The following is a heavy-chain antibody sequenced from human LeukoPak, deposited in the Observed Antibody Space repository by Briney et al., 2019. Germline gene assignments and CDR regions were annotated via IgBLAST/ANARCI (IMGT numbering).Heavy chain of an antibody. Sequence: PGGSLRLSCAASGFIFSSYAMHWVRQAPGKGLEWVSGISWNSGSIGYVDSVKGRFTISRDNAKNSLYLQMNSLRAEDTAVYYCTREDHSNYNYWGQGTLVTVSS. J-gene: IGHJ4*02. CDR3: TREDHSNYNY. CDR1: GFIFSSYA. D-gene: IGHD4-11*01. CDR2: ISWNSGSI. V-gene: IGHV3-9*01.